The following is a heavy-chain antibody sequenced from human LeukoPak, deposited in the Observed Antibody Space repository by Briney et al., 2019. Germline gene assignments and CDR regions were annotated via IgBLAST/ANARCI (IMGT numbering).Heavy chain of an antibody. Sequence: PSETLSLTCTVSGGSISSYYWSWIRQPAGKGLEWIGRIYTSGSTNYNPSLKSRVTMSVDTSKNQFSLKLSSVTAADTAVYYCAACPVVPAAMTMRDDAFDIWGQGTMVTVSS. D-gene: IGHD2-2*01. CDR3: AACPVVPAAMTMRDDAFDI. CDR2: IYTSGST. V-gene: IGHV4-4*07. J-gene: IGHJ3*02. CDR1: GGSISSYY.